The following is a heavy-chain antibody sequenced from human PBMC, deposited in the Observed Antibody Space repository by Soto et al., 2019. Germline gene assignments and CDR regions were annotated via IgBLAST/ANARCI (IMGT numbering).Heavy chain of an antibody. D-gene: IGHD4-17*01. CDR2: FSGSGDDT. Sequence: EVQLSESGGGLVQPGVSLRLSCAATGFTLRTNGMSWVRQAPGKGLEWVSSFSGSGDDTWYEDSLKGRFTISRDNSKNTVYLQMNSMRAEDTALHYCAGHGGYSYLGQGTRVTVSS. J-gene: IGHJ4*02. CDR1: GFTLRTNG. CDR3: AGHGGYSY. V-gene: IGHV3-23*01.